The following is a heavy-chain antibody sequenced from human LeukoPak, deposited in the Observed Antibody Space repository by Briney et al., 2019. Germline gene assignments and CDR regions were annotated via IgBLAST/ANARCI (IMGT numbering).Heavy chain of an antibody. CDR2: IWYDGSNK. J-gene: IGHJ4*02. V-gene: IGHV3-33*01. CDR3: ARDQGGQDFWNGYSTGEPDY. D-gene: IGHD3-3*01. Sequence: GRSLRLSCAASGFTFSSYGMHWVRQAPGKGLEWVAVIWYDGSNKYYAESVKGRFTISRDNSKNTLYLQMNSLRAEDTAVYYCARDQGGQDFWNGYSTGEPDYWGQGTPVTVSS. CDR1: GFTFSSYG.